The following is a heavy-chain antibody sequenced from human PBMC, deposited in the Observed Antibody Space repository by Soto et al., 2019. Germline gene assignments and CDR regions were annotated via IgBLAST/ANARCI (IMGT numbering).Heavy chain of an antibody. Sequence: QLQLQESGPGLVKPSETLSLTCTVSGGSISSSSYYWGWIRQPPGKGLEWIGSIYYSGSTYYNPSLKSRVTISVDTSKNQFPLKLSSVTAADTAVYYCARHSGHNTYYDILTGYPSAVASAFDIWGQGTMVTVSS. D-gene: IGHD3-9*01. CDR1: GGSISSSSYY. V-gene: IGHV4-39*01. J-gene: IGHJ3*02. CDR3: ARHSGHNTYYDILTGYPSAVASAFDI. CDR2: IYYSGST.